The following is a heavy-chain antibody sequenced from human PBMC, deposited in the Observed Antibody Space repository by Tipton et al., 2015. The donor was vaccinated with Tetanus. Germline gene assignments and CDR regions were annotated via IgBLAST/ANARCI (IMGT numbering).Heavy chain of an antibody. CDR1: GGSISSGDYS. CDR3: ARGTGDY. Sequence: TLSLTCAVSGGSISSGDYSWSWIRQSPGKGLEWIGEINHSGSTNYNPSLKSRVTISVDTSKNQFSLKLSSVTAADTAVYYCARGTGDYWGQGTLVTVSS. V-gene: IGHV4-30-2*06. J-gene: IGHJ4*02. D-gene: IGHD1-14*01. CDR2: INHSGST.